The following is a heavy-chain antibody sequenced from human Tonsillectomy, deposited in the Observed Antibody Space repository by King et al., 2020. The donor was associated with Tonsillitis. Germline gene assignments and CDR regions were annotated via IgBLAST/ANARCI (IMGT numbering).Heavy chain of an antibody. Sequence: VQLQESGPGLVKPSETLSLTCTVSGGSISNYYWSWIRQSPGKGLEWIGYISYSGRTNYNPSLKSRVTISVDTSKTQLFLKLTSVTAADSAVYYCARPWGPGYFYYLDLWGRGTLVTVSS. V-gene: IGHV4-59*01. D-gene: IGHD2-21*02. CDR1: GGSISNYY. CDR3: ARPWGPGYFYYLDL. J-gene: IGHJ2*01. CDR2: ISYSGRT.